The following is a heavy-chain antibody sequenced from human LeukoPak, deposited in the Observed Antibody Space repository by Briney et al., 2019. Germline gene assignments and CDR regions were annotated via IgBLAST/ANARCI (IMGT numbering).Heavy chain of an antibody. CDR1: GFTFSSYG. CDR2: ISYDGSNK. CDR3: AKDRDSSGWYPHFDY. D-gene: IGHD6-19*01. Sequence: GGSLRLSRAASGFTFSSYGIHWVRQAPGKGLEWVAVISYDGSNKYYADSVKGRFTISRDNSKNTLYLQMNSLRAEDTAVYYCAKDRDSSGWYPHFDYWGQGTLVTVSS. V-gene: IGHV3-30*18. J-gene: IGHJ4*02.